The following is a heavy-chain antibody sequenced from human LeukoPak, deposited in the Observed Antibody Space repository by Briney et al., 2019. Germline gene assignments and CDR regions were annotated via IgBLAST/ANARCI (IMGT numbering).Heavy chain of an antibody. Sequence: GGSLRLSCAVSGFTFSDYYMSWIRQAPGKGRERVSYISSSGSIIYYGDSVKGRFTISRDNAKNSLYLQMNSLRAEDTAVYYCARPRSAAGPIDYWGQGTLVTVSS. D-gene: IGHD6-13*01. V-gene: IGHV3-11*01. CDR1: GFTFSDYY. J-gene: IGHJ4*02. CDR2: ISSSGSII. CDR3: ARPRSAAGPIDY.